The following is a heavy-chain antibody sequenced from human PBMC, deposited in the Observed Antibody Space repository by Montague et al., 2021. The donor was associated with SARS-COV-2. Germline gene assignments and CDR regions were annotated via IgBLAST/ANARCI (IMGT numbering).Heavy chain of an antibody. CDR1: GGSFSGYY. CDR3: AMPYCSSTSCYLYYGMDV. V-gene: IGHV4-34*01. CDR2: INHSGST. J-gene: IGHJ6*02. Sequence: SETLSLTCAVYGGSFSGYYWSWIRQPPGKGLEWIGEINHSGSTNYNPSLKSRVTISADTSKNQFSLKLSSVTAADTAVYYCAMPYCSSTSCYLYYGMDVWGQGTTVTVSS. D-gene: IGHD2-2*01.